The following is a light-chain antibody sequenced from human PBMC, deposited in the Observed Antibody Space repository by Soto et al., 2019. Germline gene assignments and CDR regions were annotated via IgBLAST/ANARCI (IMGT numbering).Light chain of an antibody. CDR2: AAS. Sequence: DIQMTQSPSSLSASVGDRVTITCRESQSISSYLNWYQQKPGKAPKLLIYAASNLQSGVPSRFSGSGSGTDFTLTISSLQPEDSATYYCQQSYSTSWTFGQGTKVDIK. CDR3: QQSYSTSWT. J-gene: IGKJ1*01. CDR1: QSISSY. V-gene: IGKV1-39*01.